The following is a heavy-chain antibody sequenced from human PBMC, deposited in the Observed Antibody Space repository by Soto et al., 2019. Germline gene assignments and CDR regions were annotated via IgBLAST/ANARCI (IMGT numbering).Heavy chain of an antibody. Sequence: TGGSLRLSCAASGFTFSNYWMSWVRQAPGKGLEWVANIKQEGSEKYYVDSVKGRFTISRDNAKNSLFLQMNSLRAEDTAVYYCASRRKPRPGAFDFWGQGTLVTVSS. J-gene: IGHJ4*02. CDR3: ASRRKPRPGAFDF. V-gene: IGHV3-7*03. CDR1: GFTFSNYW. CDR2: IKQEGSEK.